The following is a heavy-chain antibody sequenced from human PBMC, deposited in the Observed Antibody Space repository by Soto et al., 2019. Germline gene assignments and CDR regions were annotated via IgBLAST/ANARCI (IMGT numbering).Heavy chain of an antibody. CDR3: ARQIYDSDTGPNFQYYFDS. V-gene: IGHV5-10-1*01. Sequence: GESLKISCKGSGYSFAGYWITWVRQKPGKGLEWMGRIDPSDSQTYYSPSFRGHVTISVTKSITTVFLQWSSLRASDTAMYYCARQIYDSDTGPNFQYYFDSWGQGTLVTVSS. CDR1: GYSFAGYW. CDR2: IDPSDSQT. D-gene: IGHD3-22*01. J-gene: IGHJ4*02.